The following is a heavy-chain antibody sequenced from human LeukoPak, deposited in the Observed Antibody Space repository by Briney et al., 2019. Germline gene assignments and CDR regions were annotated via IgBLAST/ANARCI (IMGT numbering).Heavy chain of an antibody. CDR2: ILRSFDTA. Sequence: SVKVSCKASRDTFSSAAIRSVRQTPGQRLECMGRILRSFDTAYYAQKFQGRVTITADETTSTAYMELSSLRSEDAAVYCWASDLESPECSSSWLCFDYWGQGTLVTVSS. J-gene: IGHJ4*02. V-gene: IGHV1-69*13. D-gene: IGHD6-13*01. CDR1: RDTFSSAA. CDR3: ASDLESPECSSSWLCFDY.